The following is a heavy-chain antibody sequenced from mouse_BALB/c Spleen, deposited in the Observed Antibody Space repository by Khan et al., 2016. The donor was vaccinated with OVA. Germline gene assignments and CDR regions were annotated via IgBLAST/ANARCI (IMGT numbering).Heavy chain of an antibody. J-gene: IGHJ2*01. Sequence: QVRLQQSGPDLARPGASVKLSCKASGYNFTDYYINWVKQRTGQGLEWIGDIYPGSGNPYYNEKFKGKATMTADKSSSTAYMQLSSLTSEDSAVYLGARGNYDLYYLHYWSKGTTLTVSS. V-gene: IGHV1-77*01. D-gene: IGHD1-1*01. CDR2: IYPGSGNP. CDR3: ARGNYDLYYLHY. CDR1: GYNFTDYY.